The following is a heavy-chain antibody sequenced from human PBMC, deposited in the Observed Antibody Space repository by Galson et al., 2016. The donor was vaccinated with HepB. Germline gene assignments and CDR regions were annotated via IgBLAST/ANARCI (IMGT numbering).Heavy chain of an antibody. CDR2: IKQDGSEK. Sequence: SLRLSCAASGFIFSSYWMNWVRQAPGKGLEWVADIKQDGSEKYYVDSVEGRFTVSRDNAKNSLYLQMNSLSAGDTAVYYCATMFYYCNTGFDRVDAFDIWGQGTMVTVSS. J-gene: IGHJ3*02. D-gene: IGHD2/OR15-2a*01. CDR3: ATMFYYCNTGFDRVDAFDI. V-gene: IGHV3-7*01. CDR1: GFIFSSYW.